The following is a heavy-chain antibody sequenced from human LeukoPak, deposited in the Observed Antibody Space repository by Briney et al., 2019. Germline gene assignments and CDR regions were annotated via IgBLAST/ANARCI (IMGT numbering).Heavy chain of an antibody. Sequence: PGGSLRLSCAGSGFTFSAYAMSWVRQAPGKGLEWVSAIGSGSAGTHYADSVKGRFTTYRDDSKNTLYLQMNSLRAEDTAVYYCARPRLPVAGTRWFDPWGQGTLVTVSS. D-gene: IGHD6-13*01. CDR3: ARPRLPVAGTRWFDP. J-gene: IGHJ5*02. CDR2: IGSGSAGT. CDR1: GFTFSAYA. V-gene: IGHV3-23*01.